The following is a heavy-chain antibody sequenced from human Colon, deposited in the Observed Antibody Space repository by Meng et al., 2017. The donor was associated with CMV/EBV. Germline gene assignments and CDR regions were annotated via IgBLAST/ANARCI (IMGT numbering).Heavy chain of an antibody. CDR1: GGSFNAYC. D-gene: IGHD3-3*01. J-gene: IGHJ4*02. CDR2: LNHSGST. V-gene: IGHV4-34*01. Sequence: QVTLQQFGDGLLKPEEHLSLTCAISGGSFNAYCLAWIRQSPGKGLEWIGELNHSGSTKYNPSLKSRVTISIDTSKRHFSLRLTSVTAADTAVYYCARGRNGWLLPLDSWGQGTLVTVSS. CDR3: ARGRNGWLLPLDS.